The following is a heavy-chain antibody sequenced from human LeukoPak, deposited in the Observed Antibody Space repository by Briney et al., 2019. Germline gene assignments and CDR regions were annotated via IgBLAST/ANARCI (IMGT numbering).Heavy chain of an antibody. D-gene: IGHD5-24*01. V-gene: IGHV3-23*01. CDR3: AKDDAWLQYGN. CDR2: ISPNGVIT. Sequence: GGTLRLSCVASGFTFRSHGMNWVRQAPGKGLEWVSGISPNGVITYYADSVKGRFTISRGNSKGTVYLQMNSLRPEDTAVYYCAKDDAWLQYGNWGRGTLVTVSS. J-gene: IGHJ4*02. CDR1: GFTFRSHG.